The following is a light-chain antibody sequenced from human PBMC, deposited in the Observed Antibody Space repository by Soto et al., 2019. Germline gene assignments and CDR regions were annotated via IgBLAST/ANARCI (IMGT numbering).Light chain of an antibody. CDR3: QHFQRDPFT. J-gene: IGKJ5*01. CDR1: QGVSSA. V-gene: IGKV1-13*02. Sequence: AIQLTTSPSSLSASVGDRVTITCRASQGVSSALAWYQQKPGKPPKVLIYDGSSLQSGVPLRFRGSGSGTEFTLTITGLQPEDFGTYYCQHFQRDPFTYGQGTRLEIK. CDR2: DGS.